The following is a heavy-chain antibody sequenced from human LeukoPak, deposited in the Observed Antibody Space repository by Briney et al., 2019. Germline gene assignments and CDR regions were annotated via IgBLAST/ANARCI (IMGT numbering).Heavy chain of an antibody. Sequence: NPSETLSLTCTVSGGSISSYYWSWIRQPAGKGLEWLGRIYTSGSTNYNPSLKSRVTMSVDTSKNQFSLKLSSVTAADTAVYYCARDFHYGDSTDAFDIWGQGTMVTVSS. V-gene: IGHV4-4*07. CDR1: GGSISSYY. D-gene: IGHD4-17*01. J-gene: IGHJ3*02. CDR2: IYTSGST. CDR3: ARDFHYGDSTDAFDI.